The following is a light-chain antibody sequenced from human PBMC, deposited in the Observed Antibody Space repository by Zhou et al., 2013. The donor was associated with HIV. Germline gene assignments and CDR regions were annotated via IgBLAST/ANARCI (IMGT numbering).Light chain of an antibody. CDR1: QSVSGSY. CDR2: GAS. J-gene: IGKJ1*01. V-gene: IGKV3-20*01. CDR3: QQSGSSPRT. Sequence: EIVLTQSPGTLSLSPGERATLSCRASQSVSGSYLTWYQQKPGQAPRLLIYGASSRATGIPDRFSGSGSGTDFTRTISRLEPEDFAVYYCQQSGSSPRTFGQGTKVEIK.